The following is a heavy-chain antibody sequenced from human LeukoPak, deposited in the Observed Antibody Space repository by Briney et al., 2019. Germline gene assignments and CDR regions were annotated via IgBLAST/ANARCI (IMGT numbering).Heavy chain of an antibody. V-gene: IGHV3-30*18. CDR2: ISYDGSNK. J-gene: IGHJ4*02. D-gene: IGHD6-13*01. CDR1: GFTFSSYG. Sequence: GGSLRLSCAASGFTFSSYGMHWVRQAPGKGLEWVAVISYDGSNKYYADSVKGRFTISRDNSKNTLYLQMNSLRAEDTAVYYCAKGRRVAGTRARAAAGYFDYWGQGTLVTVSS. CDR3: AKGRRVAGTRARAAAGYFDY.